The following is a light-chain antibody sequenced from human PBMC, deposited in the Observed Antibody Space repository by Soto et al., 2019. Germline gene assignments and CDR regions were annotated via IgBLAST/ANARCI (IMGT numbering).Light chain of an antibody. Sequence: EIVLTQSPATLSLSPGERATLSYRASQSVGDYLGWYQQKPGQAPRLLIYDASQRATGVPARFSASGSGTDFTLTISSLEPEDFAIYYCQQREDWPRAFGGGTKVEFK. V-gene: IGKV3-11*01. CDR1: QSVGDY. CDR3: QQREDWPRA. CDR2: DAS. J-gene: IGKJ4*01.